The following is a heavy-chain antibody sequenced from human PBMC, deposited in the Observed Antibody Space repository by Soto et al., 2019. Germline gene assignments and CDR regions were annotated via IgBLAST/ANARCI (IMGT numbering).Heavy chain of an antibody. CDR1: GGSISSGDYY. CDR3: ARGTYGSGSYYRDYYGMDV. CDR2: IYYSGST. J-gene: IGHJ6*02. Sequence: SETLSLTCTVSGGSISSGDYYWSWIRQPPGKGLEWIGYIYYSGSTYYNPSLKSRVTIPVDTSKNQFSLKLSSVTAADTAVYYCARGTYGSGSYYRDYYGMDVWGQGTTVTVSS. D-gene: IGHD3-10*01. V-gene: IGHV4-30-4*01.